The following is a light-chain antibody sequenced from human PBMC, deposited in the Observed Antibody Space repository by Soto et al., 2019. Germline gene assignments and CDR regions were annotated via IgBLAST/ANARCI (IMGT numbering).Light chain of an antibody. Sequence: EIVLTQSPGTLSLSPGERATLSCRASQSVSSSYLAWYQQKPGQAPRLLIYGASSRATGIPDRFRGSGSGTDFTLTISRLEPEDSAVYYCQQYGSSPSPFGQGTRLEIK. CDR2: GAS. CDR1: QSVSSSY. V-gene: IGKV3-20*01. CDR3: QQYGSSPSP. J-gene: IGKJ5*01.